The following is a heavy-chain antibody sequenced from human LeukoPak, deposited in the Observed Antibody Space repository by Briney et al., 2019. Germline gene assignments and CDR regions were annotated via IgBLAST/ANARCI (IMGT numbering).Heavy chain of an antibody. Sequence: SETLSLTCTVSGGSISSYYWSWIRQPAGKGLEWIGRIYTSGSTNYNPSLKSRVTMSIDTSKNHFSLKLTSVTAADTATYYCARETSLAGFASGLGFNYWGQGILVTVSS. D-gene: IGHD6-19*01. V-gene: IGHV4-4*07. J-gene: IGHJ4*02. CDR1: GGSISSYY. CDR2: IYTSGST. CDR3: ARETSLAGFASGLGFNY.